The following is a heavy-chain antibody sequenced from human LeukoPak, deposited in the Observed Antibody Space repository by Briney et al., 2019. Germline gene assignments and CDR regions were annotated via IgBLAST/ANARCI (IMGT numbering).Heavy chain of an antibody. CDR1: GFTLTSYN. CDR3: ARSITMIVDWFDP. D-gene: IGHD3-22*01. V-gene: IGHV3-21*01. J-gene: IGHJ5*02. CDR2: ITSSSDYI. Sequence: GGSLTLSCAASGFTLTSYNMNWFRQAPGKELEWVSSITSSSDYIYYADSVKGRFTVSRDNAKNSLYLQMNSLRAEDTAVYYCARSITMIVDWFDPWGQGTLVTVSS.